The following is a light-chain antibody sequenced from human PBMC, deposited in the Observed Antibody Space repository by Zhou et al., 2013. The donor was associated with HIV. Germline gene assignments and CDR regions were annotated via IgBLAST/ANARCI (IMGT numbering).Light chain of an antibody. V-gene: IGKV3-15*01. J-gene: IGKJ4*01. CDR2: GVS. CDR3: QQRSNWPLT. Sequence: EIVMTQSPATLSVSPGERATLSCRASQSVGSKLAWHQQKPGQAPRVLIYGVSTRATGIPARFSGSGSGTDFTLTISSLEPEDFAVYYCQQRSNWPLTFGGGTKVEIK. CDR1: QSVGSK.